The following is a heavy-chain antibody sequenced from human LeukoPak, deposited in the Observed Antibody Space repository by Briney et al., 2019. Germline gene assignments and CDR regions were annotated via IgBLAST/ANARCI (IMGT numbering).Heavy chain of an antibody. CDR3: ARDTGYYARSGFPPVAFDI. J-gene: IGHJ3*02. D-gene: IGHD3-22*01. CDR2: VNPNSGAT. Sequence: ASVKVSCKASGYTFTNYFIHWVRQAPGQGLEWMGWVNPNSGATNYAQKFQGKVTMTRDTPISTAYMDLTRLSSDDTAVYYCARDTGYYARSGFPPVAFDIWGQGTMVTVSS. V-gene: IGHV1-2*02. CDR1: GYTFTNYF.